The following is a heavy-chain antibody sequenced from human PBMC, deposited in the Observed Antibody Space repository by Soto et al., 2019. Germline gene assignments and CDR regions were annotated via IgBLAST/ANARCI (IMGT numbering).Heavy chain of an antibody. CDR1: GGSISSGGYY. D-gene: IGHD2-21*02. CDR3: ARVFCGGNCYPNS. V-gene: IGHV4-31*03. J-gene: IGHJ4*02. Sequence: QVQLQESGPGLVKPSQTLSLTCTVSGGSISSGGYYWSWIRQHPGKGLEWIGYIYYRGSTYYNPSLKSRVTISLDTSKNQFSLKLSSVTAADAAVYYCARVFCGGNCYPNSWGQGTLFTVSS. CDR2: IYYRGST.